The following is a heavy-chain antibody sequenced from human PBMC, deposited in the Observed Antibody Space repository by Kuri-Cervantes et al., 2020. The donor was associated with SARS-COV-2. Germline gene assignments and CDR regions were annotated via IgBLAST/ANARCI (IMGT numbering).Heavy chain of an antibody. CDR2: INHSGST. CDR3: ARGINGYFFFYYLDV. J-gene: IGHJ6*03. V-gene: IGHV4-34*01. Sequence: SQTLSLTCAVYGGSFSGYHWSWVRQPPGKGLEWIGEINHSGSTNYNPSLKSRVTISVDTSKNRFSLRLSSVTAADTAVYYCARGINGYFFFYYLDVWGKGTTVTVSS. CDR1: GGSFSGYH. D-gene: IGHD3-22*01.